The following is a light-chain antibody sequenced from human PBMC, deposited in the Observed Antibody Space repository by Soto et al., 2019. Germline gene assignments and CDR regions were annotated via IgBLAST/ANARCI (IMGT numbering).Light chain of an antibody. V-gene: IGKV1-39*01. Sequence: DIQMTQSPSSLSASVGDRVTITCRASQSISTYLNWYQQKPGKAPKLLIYAASSLQTGVPSRLSGSGSGTDFTLTITSLQPEDFATYSCQQSYSTLRWTFGQGTKVEI. CDR2: AAS. CDR1: QSISTY. CDR3: QQSYSTLRWT. J-gene: IGKJ1*01.